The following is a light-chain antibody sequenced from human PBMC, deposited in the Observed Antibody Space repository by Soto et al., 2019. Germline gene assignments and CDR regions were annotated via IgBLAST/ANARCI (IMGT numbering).Light chain of an antibody. CDR3: QKLISSPWT. V-gene: IGKV1-27*01. J-gene: IGKJ1*01. Sequence: DFQMTQSPSSLPASVGDRVTITCRASQDISNYVAWYQQRPGQVPKLLIYSASTLHSGVPSRFSGSGSGTDFTLTISSLQPEDFGTSSCQKLISSPWTFGQGTKVDIK. CDR2: SAS. CDR1: QDISNY.